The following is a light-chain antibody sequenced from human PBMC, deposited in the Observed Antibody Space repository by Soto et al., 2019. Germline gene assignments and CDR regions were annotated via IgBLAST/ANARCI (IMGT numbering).Light chain of an antibody. CDR1: QDISGH. V-gene: IGKV1-27*01. CDR2: EAS. CDR3: QKYNGTPRT. Sequence: DIRVTQSPSSLSASVGDRVTITCRASQDISGHVAWYQQKPGKVPKLLIYEASTLHSGVPSRFSASGSGTDFTLTISSLQPEDVATYYCQKYNGTPRTFGQGTKVELK. J-gene: IGKJ1*01.